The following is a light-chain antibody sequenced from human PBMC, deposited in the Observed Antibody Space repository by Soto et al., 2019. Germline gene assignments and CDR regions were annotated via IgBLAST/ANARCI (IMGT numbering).Light chain of an antibody. CDR1: QSISSW. J-gene: IGKJ1*01. V-gene: IGKV1-5*03. CDR3: QQYNNYSWT. Sequence: IQMTQSPSTLSASVGDSVTVTFRASQSISSWLAWYQQKPGKAPKLLIYKASSLESGVPSRFSGSGSGTEFTLTISSLQPDDFATYYCQQYNNYSWTFGQGTKVDI. CDR2: KAS.